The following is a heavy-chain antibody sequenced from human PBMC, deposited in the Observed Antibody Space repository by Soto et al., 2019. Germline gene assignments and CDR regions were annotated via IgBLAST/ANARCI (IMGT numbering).Heavy chain of an antibody. D-gene: IGHD4-17*01. J-gene: IGHJ5*02. CDR3: ARGVKYGAYSRWFAP. CDR2: MNPNSGNT. V-gene: IGHV1-8*01. Sequence: QVQLVQSGAEVKKPGASVKVSCKASGYTFTSYDINWVRQATGQGLEYLGWMNPNSGNTGYVQKFQGRVTMTRDTAISTPYMELSSLRSEDTAVYFCARGVKYGAYSRWFAPWGQGTLVTVSS. CDR1: GYTFTSYD.